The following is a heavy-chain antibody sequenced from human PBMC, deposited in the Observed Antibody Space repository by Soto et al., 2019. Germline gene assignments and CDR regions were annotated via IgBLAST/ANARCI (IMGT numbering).Heavy chain of an antibody. CDR1: GFTFSSYG. Sequence: PGGSLRLSCAASGFTFSSYGMHWVRQAPGKGLEWVAVIWYDGSNKYYADSVKGRFTISRDNSKNTLYLQMNSLRAEDTAVYYCARDSIAVAKSYFDYWGQGTLVTVSS. D-gene: IGHD6-19*01. CDR2: IWYDGSNK. V-gene: IGHV3-33*01. CDR3: ARDSIAVAKSYFDY. J-gene: IGHJ4*02.